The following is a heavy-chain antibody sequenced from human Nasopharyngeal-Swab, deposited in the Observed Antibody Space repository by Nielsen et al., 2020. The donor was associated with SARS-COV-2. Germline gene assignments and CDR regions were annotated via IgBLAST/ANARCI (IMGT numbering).Heavy chain of an antibody. CDR3: ARDAPAHYGAFY. J-gene: IGHJ4*02. Sequence: GESLKISCVASRFTFSRWPMHWVRQAPGKGLEWVTVISSDGSDKQYVDSVKGRFTISRDSSKNTLYLQMDSLRDEDTAVYYCARDAPAHYGAFYWGRGTLVTVSS. D-gene: IGHD4-17*01. V-gene: IGHV3-30*03. CDR2: ISSDGSDK. CDR1: RFTFSRWP.